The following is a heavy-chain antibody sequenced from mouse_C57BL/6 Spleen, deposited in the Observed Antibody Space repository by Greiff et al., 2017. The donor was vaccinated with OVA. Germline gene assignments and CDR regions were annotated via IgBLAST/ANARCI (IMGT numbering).Heavy chain of an antibody. Sequence: QVQLQQSGAELVRPGASVTLSCKASGYTFTDYEMHWVKQTPVHGLEWIGAIDPETGGTAYNQKFKGKAILTADKSSSTAYMELRSLTSEDSAVYYCTRWDDPGAYYYAMDYWGQGTSVTVSS. J-gene: IGHJ4*01. CDR2: IDPETGGT. V-gene: IGHV1-15*01. D-gene: IGHD2-3*01. CDR3: TRWDDPGAYYYAMDY. CDR1: GYTFTDYE.